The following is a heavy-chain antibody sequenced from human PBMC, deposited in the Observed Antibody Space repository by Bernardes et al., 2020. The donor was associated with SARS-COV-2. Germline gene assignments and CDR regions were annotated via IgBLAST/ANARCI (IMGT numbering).Heavy chain of an antibody. CDR1: GIGCRGKA. J-gene: IGHJ6*02. D-gene: IGHD3-16*01. V-gene: IGHV3-74*01. CDR2: INPDASST. CDR3: ATGGDGKTAPGMDV. Sequence: GGALRLACEASGIGCRGKAMSWVRKAPGKGLVWVSRINPDASSTDYVDSVKGRFTISRDNARNTVYLQMNSLRTEDTGVFYCATGGDGKTAPGMDVWGQGTTVTVSS.